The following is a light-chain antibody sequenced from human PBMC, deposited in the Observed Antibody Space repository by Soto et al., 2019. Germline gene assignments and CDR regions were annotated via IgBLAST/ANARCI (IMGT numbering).Light chain of an antibody. CDR3: QHYYSYPWT. Sequence: IQRNQSPSTLSASVGDRVTITCRASQTIGSWLAWYQQKPGNAPTLLIYDASSLQSGVPLRFSGSGSGTEFTLTISSMQPDDFANYYCQHYYSYPWTFGQGTKVDIK. V-gene: IGKV1-5*01. J-gene: IGKJ1*01. CDR2: DAS. CDR1: QTIGSW.